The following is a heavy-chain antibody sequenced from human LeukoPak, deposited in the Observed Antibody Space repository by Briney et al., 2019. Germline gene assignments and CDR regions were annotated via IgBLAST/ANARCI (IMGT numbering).Heavy chain of an antibody. CDR1: GGSFSLYY. CDR2: IYTSGST. J-gene: IGHJ6*03. Sequence: SETLSLTCTVSGGSFSLYYWNWIRQPAGKGLEWIGRIYTSGSTNYNPSLKSRVTMSVDTSKNQFSLNLSSVTAADTAVYYCASLYGDLGINYNYMDVWGKGTTVTVSS. V-gene: IGHV4-4*07. D-gene: IGHD4-17*01. CDR3: ASLYGDLGINYNYMDV.